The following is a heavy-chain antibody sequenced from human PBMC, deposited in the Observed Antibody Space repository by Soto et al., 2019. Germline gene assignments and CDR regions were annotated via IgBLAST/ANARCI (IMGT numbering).Heavy chain of an antibody. D-gene: IGHD6-19*01. Sequence: GGSLRLSCAASGFTFSSYAMSWVRQAPGKGLEWVSAISGSGGSTYYADSVKGRFTISRDNSKNTLYLQMNSLRAEDTAVYYCARNPGPYSSGWPSYYFDYWGQGTLVTVSS. J-gene: IGHJ4*02. CDR3: ARNPGPYSSGWPSYYFDY. CDR1: GFTFSSYA. CDR2: ISGSGGST. V-gene: IGHV3-23*01.